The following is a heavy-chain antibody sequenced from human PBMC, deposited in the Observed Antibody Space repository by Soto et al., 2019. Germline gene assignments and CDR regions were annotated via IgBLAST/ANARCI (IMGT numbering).Heavy chain of an antibody. CDR2: IWYDGSNK. V-gene: IGHV3-33*01. Sequence: GGSLRLSCAASGFTFSSYGMHWVRQAPGKGLEWVAVIWYDGSNKYYADSVKGRFTISRDNSKNTLYLQMNSLRAEDTAVYYCARGLSTYYYGSGSPPDYWGQGTLVTVSS. J-gene: IGHJ4*02. D-gene: IGHD3-10*01. CDR1: GFTFSSYG. CDR3: ARGLSTYYYGSGSPPDY.